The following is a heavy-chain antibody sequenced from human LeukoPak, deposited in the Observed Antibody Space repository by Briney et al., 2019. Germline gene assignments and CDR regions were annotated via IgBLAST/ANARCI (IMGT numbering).Heavy chain of an antibody. CDR1: GFTFSSYA. CDR2: ISYDGSNK. Sequence: PGRSLGLSCAASGFTFSSYAMPWVRQAPGKGLEWVAVISYDGSNKYYADSVKGRFTISRDNSKDTLYLQMSSVRVDDTAVYYCARDRGRYYDSRGFYWGYYFDSWGQGILVTVST. D-gene: IGHD3-22*01. J-gene: IGHJ4*02. CDR3: ARDRGRYYDSRGFYWGYYFDS. V-gene: IGHV3-30-3*01.